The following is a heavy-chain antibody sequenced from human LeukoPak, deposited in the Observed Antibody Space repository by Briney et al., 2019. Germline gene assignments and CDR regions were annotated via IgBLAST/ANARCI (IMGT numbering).Heavy chain of an antibody. V-gene: IGHV5-51*01. CDR1: GYSFSNYW. J-gene: IGHJ4*02. D-gene: IGHD2-21*02. Sequence: GESLKISCEGSGYSFSNYWIGWVRQMPGKGLEWMGIIYPGDYETRYSPSFQGLITISVDKSISTAYLQWSSLKASDTAMYYCAIPPGYCGNDCSFDHWGQGTLVTVSS. CDR2: IYPGDYET. CDR3: AIPPGYCGNDCSFDH.